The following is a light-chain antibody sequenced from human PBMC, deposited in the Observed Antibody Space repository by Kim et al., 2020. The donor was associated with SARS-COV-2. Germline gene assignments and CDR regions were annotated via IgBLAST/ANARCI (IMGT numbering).Light chain of an antibody. J-gene: IGKJ2*01. V-gene: IGKV3-20*01. CDR3: QQYYNSPYT. CDR1: QSVTSNN. CDR2: GTS. Sequence: EIVLTQSPGTLSLSPGERATLSCRASQSVTSNNLAWFQQKPGQAPGLLIYGTSSRATGIPDRLSGSGSGTDFTLTISRLESEDFAVYYCQQYYNSPYTFGQGPKLEI.